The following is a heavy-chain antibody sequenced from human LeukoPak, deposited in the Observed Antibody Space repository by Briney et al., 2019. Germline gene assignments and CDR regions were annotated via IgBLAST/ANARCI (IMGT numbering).Heavy chain of an antibody. D-gene: IGHD6-19*01. V-gene: IGHV3-48*03. Sequence: GGSLRLSCAASGFTFSSYEMNWVRQAPGKGLEWVSYISSSGSTIYYADSVKGRFTISRDNAKNSLYLQMNSLRVEDTAVYYCARGGQWPVVFDYWGQGTLVTVSS. CDR1: GFTFSSYE. J-gene: IGHJ4*02. CDR3: ARGGQWPVVFDY. CDR2: ISSSGSTI.